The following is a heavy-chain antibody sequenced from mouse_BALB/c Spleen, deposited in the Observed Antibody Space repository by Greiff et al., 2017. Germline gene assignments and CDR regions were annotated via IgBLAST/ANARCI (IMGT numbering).Heavy chain of an antibody. CDR2: ISSGGSYT. CDR3: ARQGEYDENY. CDR1: GFTFSSYA. J-gene: IGHJ2*01. Sequence: EVMLVESGGGLVKPGGSLKLSCAASGFTFSSYAMSWVRQTPEKRLEWVATISSGGSYTYYPDSVKGRFTISRDNAKNTLYLQMSSLRSEDTAMYYCARQGEYDENYWGQGTTLTVSS. V-gene: IGHV5-9-3*01. D-gene: IGHD2-14*01.